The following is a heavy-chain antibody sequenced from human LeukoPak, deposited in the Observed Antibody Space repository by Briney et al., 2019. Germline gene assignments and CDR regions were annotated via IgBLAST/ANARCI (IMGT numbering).Heavy chain of an antibody. CDR3: ARERQDGFDI. V-gene: IGHV6-1*01. CDR2: TYYRSQWYN. J-gene: IGHJ3*02. CDR1: GDSVSGNSAA. Sequence: PSQTLSLTCAISGDSVSGNSAAWNWIRQSPSRGLEWLGRTYYRSQWYNDYAVSVKSPITINPVTSKNHFSLHLNSVTPEDTAVYYCARERQDGFDIWGQGTMVTVSS.